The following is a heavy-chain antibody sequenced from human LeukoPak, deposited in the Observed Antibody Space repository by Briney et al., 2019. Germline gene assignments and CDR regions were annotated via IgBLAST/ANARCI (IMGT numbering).Heavy chain of an antibody. CDR1: GGSFSGYY. Sequence: SETLSLTCAVSGGSFSGYYWTWLRQPPGKGLEWIGEINHSGSANYNPSLKSRVTISLDTSKHQFSLKVSSVTAADTAVYYCARGQGTVTTHWGQGTLVTVSS. CDR2: INHSGSA. J-gene: IGHJ4*02. D-gene: IGHD4-17*01. V-gene: IGHV4-34*01. CDR3: ARGQGTVTTH.